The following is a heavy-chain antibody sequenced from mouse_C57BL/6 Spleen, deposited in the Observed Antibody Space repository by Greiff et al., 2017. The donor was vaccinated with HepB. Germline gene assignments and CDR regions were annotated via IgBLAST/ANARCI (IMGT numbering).Heavy chain of an antibody. J-gene: IGHJ3*01. Sequence: EVQLQQSGPELVKPGASVKISCKASGYTFTDYYMNWVKQSHGKSLEWIGDINPNNGGTSYNQKFKGKATLTVDKSSSTAYMELRSLTSEDSAVYYCARGYYDEAWFAYWGQGTLVTVSA. CDR2: INPNNGGT. D-gene: IGHD2-4*01. CDR3: ARGYYDEAWFAY. CDR1: GYTFTDYY. V-gene: IGHV1-26*01.